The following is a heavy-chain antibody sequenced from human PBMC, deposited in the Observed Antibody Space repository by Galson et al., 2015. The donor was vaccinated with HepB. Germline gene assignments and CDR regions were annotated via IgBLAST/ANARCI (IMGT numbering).Heavy chain of an antibody. CDR3: AKKCPYNWYGMDV. J-gene: IGHJ6*02. CDR1: GFTFSNYA. Sequence: SLRLSCAASGFTFSNYAMHWVRQVPGKGLEWVAVLSYDGTNKYYADSVKGRFTISRDNSKNTLYLQMNSLRAEDTAVYYCAKKCPYNWYGMDVWGQGTTVTVSS. V-gene: IGHV3-30*18. D-gene: IGHD1-1*01. CDR2: LSYDGTNK.